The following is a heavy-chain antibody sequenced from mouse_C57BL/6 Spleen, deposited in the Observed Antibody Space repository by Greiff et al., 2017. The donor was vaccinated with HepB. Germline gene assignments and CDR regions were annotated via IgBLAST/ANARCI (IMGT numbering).Heavy chain of an antibody. Sequence: VQLQQSGAELAKPGASVKLSCKASGYTFTSYWMHWVKQRPGQGLEWIGYINPSSGYTKYNQKFKDKATLTADKYSSTAYMQLSSLTYEDSAVYYWARDDYGSRSYLDYWGQGTTLTVSS. CDR3: ARDDYGSRSYLDY. CDR2: INPSSGYT. D-gene: IGHD1-1*01. CDR1: GYTFTSYW. J-gene: IGHJ2*01. V-gene: IGHV1-7*01.